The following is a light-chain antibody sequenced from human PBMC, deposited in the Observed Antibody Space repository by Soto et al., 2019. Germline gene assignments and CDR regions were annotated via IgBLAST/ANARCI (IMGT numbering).Light chain of an antibody. CDR2: AAS. CDR1: QGISSY. V-gene: IGKV1-8*01. Sequence: AIRVTQSPSSLSASTGDRVTITCRANQGISSYLAWYQQKPGKAPKLLIYAASTLQSGVPSRFSGSGSGTDFTLTISCLQSQDFATSYCQQYYIYPPTFGQGTKVDIK. J-gene: IGKJ1*01. CDR3: QQYYIYPPT.